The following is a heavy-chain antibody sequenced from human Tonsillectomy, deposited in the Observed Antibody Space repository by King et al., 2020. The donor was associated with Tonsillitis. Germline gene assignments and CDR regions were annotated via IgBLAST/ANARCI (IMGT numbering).Heavy chain of an antibody. J-gene: IGHJ4*02. V-gene: IGHV3-30*18. D-gene: IGHD5-12*01. CDR1: GFTFSSYG. Sequence: QVQLVESGGGVVQPGRSLRLSCAVSGFTFSSYGMHWVRQAPGKGLEWVAVISYDGSNKYYADSVKGRFTNSRDNSKNTLYLQMNSLRAEDTAVYYCAKDRSSLTVATPADYWGQGTLVTVSS. CDR3: AKDRSSLTVATPADY. CDR2: ISYDGSNK.